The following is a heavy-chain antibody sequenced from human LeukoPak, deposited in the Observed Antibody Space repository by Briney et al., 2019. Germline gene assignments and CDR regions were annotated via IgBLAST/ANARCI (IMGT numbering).Heavy chain of an antibody. D-gene: IGHD4/OR15-4a*01. CDR2: ISAYNGNT. CDR3: ARNPGYGGNHPYYFDY. J-gene: IGHJ4*02. CDR1: GYTFTSYG. V-gene: IGHV1-18*01. Sequence: ASVKVSCKASGYTFTSYGISWVRQAPGQGLEWMGWISAYNGNTNYAQKLQGRVTMTTDTSTSTAYMELRSLRSDDTAVYYCARNPGYGGNHPYYFDYWGQGTLVTVSS.